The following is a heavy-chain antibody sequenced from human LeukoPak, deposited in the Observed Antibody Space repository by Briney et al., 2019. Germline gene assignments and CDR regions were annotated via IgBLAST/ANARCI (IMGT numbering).Heavy chain of an antibody. D-gene: IGHD3-22*01. V-gene: IGHV4-59*11. CDR1: GGSISSHY. Sequence: PSETLSLTCTVSGGSISSHYWSWIRQPPGKGLEWIGYIYYSGSTNYNPSLKSRVTISVDTSKNQFSLKPSSVTAADTAVYYCAREVIDSSGYYFDYWGQGTLVTVSS. CDR2: IYYSGST. J-gene: IGHJ4*02. CDR3: AREVIDSSGYYFDY.